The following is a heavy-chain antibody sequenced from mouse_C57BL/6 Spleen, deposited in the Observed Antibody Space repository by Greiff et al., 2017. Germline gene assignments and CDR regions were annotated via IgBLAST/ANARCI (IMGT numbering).Heavy chain of an antibody. V-gene: IGHV1-69*01. D-gene: IGHD1-1*01. Sequence: QVQLQQPGAELVMPGASVKLSCKASGYTFTSYWMHWVKQRPGQGLEWIGEIDPSDSYTNYNQKFKGKSTLTVDKSSSTAYMQLSSLTSEDSAVYYCARGEATVVYWYFDVWGTGTTVTVSS. CDR3: ARGEATVVYWYFDV. CDR1: GYTFTSYW. CDR2: IDPSDSYT. J-gene: IGHJ1*03.